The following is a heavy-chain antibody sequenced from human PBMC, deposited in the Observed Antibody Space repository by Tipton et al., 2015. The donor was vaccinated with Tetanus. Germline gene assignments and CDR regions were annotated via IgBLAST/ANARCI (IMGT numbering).Heavy chain of an antibody. J-gene: IGHJ4*02. D-gene: IGHD5-18*01. CDR1: GGSITSYF. CDR2: IYSSGST. Sequence: PGLVKPSGTLSLTCNVSGGSITSYFWSWIRQAPGKGLEWIGYIYSSGSTNYNPSLKSRVTMSVDTARNQISLKLTSVSAADTAVYYCARAAIQLFDQWGQGIPVIVSS. CDR3: ARAAIQLFDQ. V-gene: IGHV4-59*01.